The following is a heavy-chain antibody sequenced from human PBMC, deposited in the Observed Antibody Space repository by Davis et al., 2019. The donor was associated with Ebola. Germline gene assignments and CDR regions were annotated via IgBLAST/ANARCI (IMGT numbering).Heavy chain of an antibody. J-gene: IGHJ3*02. D-gene: IGHD1-26*01. CDR3: ARGRGNSYYALDI. CDR2: IIPMFGTS. Sequence: AASVKVSCKASGGTFSSYAISWVRQAPGQGLEWMGGIIPMFGTSKYEQKFQDRVTITADESTSTAYMELSSLRSDDTAVYYCARGRGNSYYALDIWGQGTMVTVSS. CDR1: GGTFSSYA. V-gene: IGHV1-69*13.